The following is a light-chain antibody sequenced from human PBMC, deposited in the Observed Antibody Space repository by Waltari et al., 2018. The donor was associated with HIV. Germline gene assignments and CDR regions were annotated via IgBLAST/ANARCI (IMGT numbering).Light chain of an antibody. V-gene: IGKV3-20*01. Sequence: EIVLTQSPGTLSLSPGERATLSCRASQSVSSSYLAWYQLKPGQAPSLLIYGASRRATGIPNRFSGSGSGTDFTLTISRLEPEDSAVYYCQQYGSSAITFGQGTRLEIK. CDR3: QQYGSSAIT. CDR2: GAS. CDR1: QSVSSSY. J-gene: IGKJ5*01.